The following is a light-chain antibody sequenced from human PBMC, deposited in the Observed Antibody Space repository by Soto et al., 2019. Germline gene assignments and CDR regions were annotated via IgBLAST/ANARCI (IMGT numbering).Light chain of an antibody. V-gene: IGKV3-20*01. J-gene: IGKJ4*01. CDR3: QQYGSSVGGT. CDR1: QSVSSGY. Sequence: EIVLTQSPGTLSLSPGERGTLSCRASQSVSSGYLAWYQQKPGQAPRLLISDVSSRATGIPDRFSGSGSGTDFTLTISRLESEDSAVYYCQQYGSSVGGTFGGGTKVEIK. CDR2: DVS.